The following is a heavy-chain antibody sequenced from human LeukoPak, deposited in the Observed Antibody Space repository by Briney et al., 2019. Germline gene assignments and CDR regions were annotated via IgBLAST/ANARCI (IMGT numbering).Heavy chain of an antibody. J-gene: IGHJ4*02. CDR2: IIPIFGTA. V-gene: IGHV1-69*06. Sequence: GASVKVSCKASGGTFSSYAISWVRQAPGQGLEWMGGIIPIFGTANYAQKFQGRVTITADKSTSTAYMELSSLRSDDTAVYYCARGGSGYYEWDYWGQGTLVTVSS. CDR1: GGTFSSYA. D-gene: IGHD3-3*01. CDR3: ARGGSGYYEWDY.